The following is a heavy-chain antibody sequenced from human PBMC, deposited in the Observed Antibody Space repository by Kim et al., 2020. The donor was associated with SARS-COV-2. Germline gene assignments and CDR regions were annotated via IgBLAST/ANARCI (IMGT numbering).Heavy chain of an antibody. CDR2: ISYDGLDT. D-gene: IGHD3-10*01. CDR1: GFTFSDYG. Sequence: GGSLRLSCAASGFTFSDYGMHWGRQAPGKGLEWVAVISYDGLDTFYADSVKVRFTISIDNSKTTLYLEMNSLRAEDTAVYFFSILYGSRHSYSYFH. V-gene: IGHV3-30*03. CDR3: SILYGSRHSYSYFH. J-gene: IGHJ4*01.